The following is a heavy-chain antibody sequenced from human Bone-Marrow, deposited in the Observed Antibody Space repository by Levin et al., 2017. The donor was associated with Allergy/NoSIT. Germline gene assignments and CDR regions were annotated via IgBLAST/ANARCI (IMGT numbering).Heavy chain of an antibody. J-gene: IGHJ4*02. V-gene: IGHV3-7*01. Sequence: LSLTCAASGFTFSSYWMSWVRQAPGKGLEWVANIKQDGSEKYYVDSVKGRFTISRDNAKNSLYLQMNSLRAEDTAVYYCARGGRWELLGGDFDYWGQGTLVTVSS. CDR2: IKQDGSEK. D-gene: IGHD1-26*01. CDR3: ARGGRWELLGGDFDY. CDR1: GFTFSSYW.